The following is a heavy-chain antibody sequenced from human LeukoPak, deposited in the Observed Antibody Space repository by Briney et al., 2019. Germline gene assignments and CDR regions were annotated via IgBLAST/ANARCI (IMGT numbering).Heavy chain of an antibody. Sequence: GSLRLSCAASGFTFSNYNMNWVRQAPGKGLEWVSSITSSSSYIYYADSVKGRFTISRDNAKNSLYLQINSLRAEDTAVYYCARDPYSGGYGDYYYYYMDVWGKGTTVTISS. V-gene: IGHV3-21*01. J-gene: IGHJ6*03. CDR2: ITSSSSYI. D-gene: IGHD1-26*01. CDR1: GFTFSNYN. CDR3: ARDPYSGGYGDYYYYYMDV.